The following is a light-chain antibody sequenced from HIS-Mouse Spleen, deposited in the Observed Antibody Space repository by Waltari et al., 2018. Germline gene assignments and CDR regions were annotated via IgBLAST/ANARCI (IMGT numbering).Light chain of an antibody. Sequence: QSALTQPRSVSGSPGQSVTISCTGTSSDVGGYNCVSWYQQHPGKAPKLMIYDVSKRPSVVPDRFAGSKSGNTASLTISGLQAEDDADYYCCSYAGSYTLVFGGGTKLTVL. CDR3: CSYAGSYTLV. V-gene: IGLV2-11*01. CDR2: DVS. J-gene: IGLJ2*01. CDR1: SSDVGGYNC.